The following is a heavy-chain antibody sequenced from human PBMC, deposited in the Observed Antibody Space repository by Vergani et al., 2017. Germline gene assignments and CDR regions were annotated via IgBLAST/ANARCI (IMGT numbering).Heavy chain of an antibody. V-gene: IGHV4-61*02. CDR3: AGPKIVVVTEKAFDI. CDR1: GGSISSGSYY. CDR2: IYTSGST. D-gene: IGHD2-21*02. Sequence: QVQLQESGPGLVKPSQTLSLTCTVSGGSISSGSYYWSWIRQPAGKGLEWIGRIYTSGSTNYNPSLKSRVTISVDTSKNQFSLKLSSVTAADTAVYYCAGPKIVVVTEKAFDIWGQGTMVTVSS. J-gene: IGHJ3*02.